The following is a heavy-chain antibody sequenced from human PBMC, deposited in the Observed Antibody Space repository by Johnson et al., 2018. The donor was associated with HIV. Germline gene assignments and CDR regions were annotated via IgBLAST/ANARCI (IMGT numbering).Heavy chain of an antibody. CDR1: GFTFSSYG. V-gene: IGHV3-30*02. CDR2: LRHDGSHK. CDR3: ARSRDCSGGSCPDAFDI. J-gene: IGHJ3*02. Sequence: QVQLVESGGGLVQPGGSLRLSCAASGFTFSSYGMPWVRQAPGKGLARVAFLRHDGSHKYYADSVKGRFSISRATAKNSLYRQMNSLRAEETAVYYCARSRDCSGGSCPDAFDIWGQGTMVTVSS. D-gene: IGHD2-15*01.